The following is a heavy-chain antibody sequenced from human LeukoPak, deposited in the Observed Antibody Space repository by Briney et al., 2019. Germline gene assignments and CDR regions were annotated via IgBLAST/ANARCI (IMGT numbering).Heavy chain of an antibody. CDR1: GYTFTGYY. CDR2: INPNSGGT. V-gene: IGHV1-2*02. J-gene: IGHJ4*02. D-gene: IGHD3-22*01. CDR3: ARDYYDSSGHYWFGY. Sequence: ASVKVSCKASGYTFTGYYMHWVRQAPGQGLEWMGWINPNSGGTNYAQKFQGRVTMTRDTSISTAYMELRSLRSDDTAVYYCARDYYDSSGHYWFGYWGQGTLVTVSS.